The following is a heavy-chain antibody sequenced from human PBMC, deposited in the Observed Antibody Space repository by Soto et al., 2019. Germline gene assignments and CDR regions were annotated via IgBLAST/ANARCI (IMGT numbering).Heavy chain of an antibody. J-gene: IGHJ3*02. CDR2: IRSKANSYAT. V-gene: IGHV3-73*01. D-gene: IGHD6-13*01. CDR3: TRRGIAAAAASVGASDI. Sequence: PGGSLRLSCAASGFTFSGSAMHWVRQASGKGLEWVGRIRSKANSYATAYAASVKGRFTISRDDSKNTAYLQMNSLKTEDTAVYYCTRRGIAAAAASVGASDIWGQGTMVT. CDR1: GFTFSGSA.